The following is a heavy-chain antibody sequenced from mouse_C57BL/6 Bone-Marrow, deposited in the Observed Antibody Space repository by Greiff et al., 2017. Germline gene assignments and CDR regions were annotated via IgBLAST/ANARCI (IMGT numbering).Heavy chain of an antibody. V-gene: IGHV14-4*01. CDR1: GFNIKDDY. J-gene: IGHJ2*01. CDR3: TAYQETYDY. Sequence: VQLKESGAELVRPGASVKLSCTASGFNIKDDYMHWVKQRPEQGLEWIGWIDPENGDTEYASKFQGKATITADTSSNTAYLQLSSLTSEDTAVYYYTAYQETYDYWGQGTTLTVSS. CDR2: IDPENGDT. D-gene: IGHD3-2*02.